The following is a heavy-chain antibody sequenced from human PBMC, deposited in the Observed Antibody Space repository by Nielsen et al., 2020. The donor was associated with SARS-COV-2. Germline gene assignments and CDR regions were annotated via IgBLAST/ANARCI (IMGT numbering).Heavy chain of an antibody. Sequence: SVKASCKASGGTFSSYAISWVRQAPGQGLEWMGGIIPIFGTANYAQKFQGRVTITADKSTSTAYMELSSLRSEDTAVYYCARGPYGSGSYYKYYYYGMDVWGQGTTVTVSS. CDR2: IIPIFGTA. CDR3: ARGPYGSGSYYKYYYYGMDV. J-gene: IGHJ6*02. CDR1: GGTFSSYA. D-gene: IGHD3-10*01. V-gene: IGHV1-69*06.